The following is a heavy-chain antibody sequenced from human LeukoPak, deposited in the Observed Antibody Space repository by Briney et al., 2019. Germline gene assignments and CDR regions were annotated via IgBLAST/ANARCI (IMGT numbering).Heavy chain of an antibody. V-gene: IGHV3-49*04. CDR2: IRSKAYGGTT. J-gene: IGHJ1*01. CDR1: GFTFGDYA. D-gene: IGHD3-22*01. CDR3: TRSYDRSGYYPGYFQH. Sequence: GRSLRLSCTASGFTFGDYAMTWVRQAPGKGLEWVGFIRSKAYGGTTEYAASVKGRFTISRDDSKIIAYLQMNSLKTEDTAMYYCTRSYDRSGYYPGYFQHWGQGTLVTVSS.